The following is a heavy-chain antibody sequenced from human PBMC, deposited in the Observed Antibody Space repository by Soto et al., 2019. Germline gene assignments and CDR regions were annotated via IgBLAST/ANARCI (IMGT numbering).Heavy chain of an antibody. CDR1: GYSFTSYW. CDR2: IYPGDSDT. J-gene: IGHJ3*02. Sequence: GESLKISCKGSGYSFTSYWIGWVRQMPGKGLEWMGIIYPGDSDTRYSPSFQGQVAISADKSISTAYLQWSSLKASDTAMYYCARLVVVTATDAFDIRGQGTMVTVSS. CDR3: ARLVVVTATDAFDI. V-gene: IGHV5-51*01. D-gene: IGHD2-21*02.